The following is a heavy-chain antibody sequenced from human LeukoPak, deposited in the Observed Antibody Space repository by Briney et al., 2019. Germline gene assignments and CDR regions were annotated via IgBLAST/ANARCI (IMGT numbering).Heavy chain of an antibody. V-gene: IGHV4-38-2*01. CDR3: ARAPPDSSGYHDY. D-gene: IGHD3-22*01. Sequence: SETLSLTCGVSGYSIRSRYYWGWIRQPPGKGLEWIGSIYQSGSTYYNPSLKSRVTISVDTSKNQFSLKLSSVTAADTAVYYCARAPPDSSGYHDYWGQGTLVTVSS. J-gene: IGHJ4*02. CDR2: IYQSGST. CDR1: GYSIRSRYY.